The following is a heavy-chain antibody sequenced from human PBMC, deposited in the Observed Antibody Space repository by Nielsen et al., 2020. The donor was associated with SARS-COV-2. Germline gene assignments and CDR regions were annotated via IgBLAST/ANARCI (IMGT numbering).Heavy chain of an antibody. J-gene: IGHJ6*02. CDR1: GFTFSSYG. V-gene: IGHV3-33*08. Sequence: GGSLRLSCAASGFTFSSYGMHWVRQAPGKGLEWGAVIWYDGSNKYYADSVKGRFTISRDNSKNTLYLQMNSLRAEDTAVYYCARGVHLLVESRFRYYYYGMDVWGQGTTVTVSS. CDR2: IWYDGSNK. CDR3: ARGVHLLVESRFRYYYYGMDV. D-gene: IGHD6-13*01.